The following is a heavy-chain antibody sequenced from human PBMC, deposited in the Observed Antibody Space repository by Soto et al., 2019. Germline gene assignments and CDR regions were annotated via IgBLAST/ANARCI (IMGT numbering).Heavy chain of an antibody. CDR1: GGSISSYY. CDR3: ARDQTGTAE. J-gene: IGHJ4*02. D-gene: IGHD1-7*01. V-gene: IGHV4-59*01. CDR2: IYYSGST. Sequence: SETLSLTCTVSGGSISSYYWSWIRQPPGKGLEWIGYIYYSGSTNYNPSLKSRVTISVDTSKNQFSLKLSSVTAADTAVYYSARDQTGTAEWGQGTLVTISS.